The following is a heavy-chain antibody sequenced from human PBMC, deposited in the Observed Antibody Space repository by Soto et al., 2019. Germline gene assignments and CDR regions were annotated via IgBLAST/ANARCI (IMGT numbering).Heavy chain of an antibody. CDR1: GFTFDDYG. CDR3: ARLPFGQTYNWFDP. J-gene: IGHJ5*02. Sequence: EVLLVESGGGVVRPGESLRLSCAASGFTFDDYGMTWVRQAPGKGLEWVSGITWNGDRTQYGDCVKGRFTISRDNRKNSLYLEMGSLSAEDTALYHCARLPFGQTYNWFDPWGQGTLVIVSS. D-gene: IGHD3-10*01. CDR2: ITWNGDRT. V-gene: IGHV3-20*01.